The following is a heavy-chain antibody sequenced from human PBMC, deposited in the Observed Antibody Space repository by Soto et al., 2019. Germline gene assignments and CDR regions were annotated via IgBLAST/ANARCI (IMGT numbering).Heavy chain of an antibody. J-gene: IGHJ2*01. D-gene: IGHD2-15*01. V-gene: IGHV1-46*01. Sequence: ASVKVSCKASGHTFTSYYMHWVRQAPGQGLEWMGIINPSGGSTSYAQKFQGRVTMTRDTSTSTVYMELSSLRSEDTAVYYCARAPSPYCSGGSCYSSDPWYFDLWGRGTLVTVSS. CDR2: INPSGGST. CDR1: GHTFTSYY. CDR3: ARAPSPYCSGGSCYSSDPWYFDL.